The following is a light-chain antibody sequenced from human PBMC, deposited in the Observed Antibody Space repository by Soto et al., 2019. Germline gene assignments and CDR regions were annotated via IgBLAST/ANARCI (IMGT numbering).Light chain of an antibody. J-gene: IGKJ3*01. Sequence: DIQMTQSPSSLSASVGDRVTITCRASQSLSTYLNWYQQKPGKAPKLLIYAASSLQSGVPSRFSGSGSGTDFTLTISSLQPDYFANYYCQQSYSTLTFGPGTKVDIK. CDR1: QSLSTY. V-gene: IGKV1-39*01. CDR3: QQSYSTLT. CDR2: AAS.